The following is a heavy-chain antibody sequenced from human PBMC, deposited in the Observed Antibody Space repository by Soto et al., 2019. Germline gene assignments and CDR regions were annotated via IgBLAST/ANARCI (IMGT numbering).Heavy chain of an antibody. CDR3: ATRSGIYGALVDY. D-gene: IGHD4-17*01. CDR1: GGSISSYY. V-gene: IGHV4-59*01. J-gene: IGHJ4*02. Sequence: SETLSLTCTVSGGSISSYYWSWIRQPPGRGLELIGYISYSGSTNYNPSLKSRVTISVDTSKNQFSLKLSSVTAADTAVYYCATRSGIYGALVDYWGQGTLVTVS. CDR2: ISYSGST.